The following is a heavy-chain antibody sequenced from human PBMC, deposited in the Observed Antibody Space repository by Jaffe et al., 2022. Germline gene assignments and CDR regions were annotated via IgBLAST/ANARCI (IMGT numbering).Heavy chain of an antibody. V-gene: IGHV3-7*05. CDR3: ARDRVTMVRGYYYYYYMDV. J-gene: IGHJ6*03. CDR1: GFTFSSYW. D-gene: IGHD3-10*01. CDR2: IKQDGSEK. Sequence: EVQLVESGGGLVQPGGSLRLSCAASGFTFSSYWMSWVRQAPGKGLEWVANIKQDGSEKYYVDSVKGRFTISRDNAKNSLYLQMNSLRAEDTAVYYCARDRVTMVRGYYYYYYMDVWGKGTTVTVSS.